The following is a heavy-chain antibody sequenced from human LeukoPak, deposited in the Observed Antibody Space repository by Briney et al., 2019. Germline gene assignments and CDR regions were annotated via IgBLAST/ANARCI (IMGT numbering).Heavy chain of an antibody. CDR2: IYPGDSDT. CDR3: ARAPTVVTSNWFDP. J-gene: IGHJ5*02. CDR1: GYSFTSYW. V-gene: IGHV5-51*01. Sequence: GESLQISCQGSGYSFTSYWIGWVRQMPGKGLEWMGIIYPGDSDTRYSPSFQGQVTISADKSISTAYLQWSSLKASDTAMYYCARAPTVVTSNWFDPWGQGTLVTVSS. D-gene: IGHD4-23*01.